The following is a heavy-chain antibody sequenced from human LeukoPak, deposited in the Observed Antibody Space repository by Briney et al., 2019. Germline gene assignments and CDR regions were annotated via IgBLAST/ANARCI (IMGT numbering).Heavy chain of an antibody. D-gene: IGHD4-23*01. CDR1: GGSISSSSYY. CDR3: ARGVYGGNSSDFDI. Sequence: SETLSLTCTVSGGSISSSSYYWGWIRQPPGKGLEWIGYIYYSGSTNYNPSLKSRVTISVDTSKNQFSLKLSSVTAADTAVYYCARGVYGGNSSDFDIWGQGTMVTVSS. V-gene: IGHV4-61*05. CDR2: IYYSGST. J-gene: IGHJ3*02.